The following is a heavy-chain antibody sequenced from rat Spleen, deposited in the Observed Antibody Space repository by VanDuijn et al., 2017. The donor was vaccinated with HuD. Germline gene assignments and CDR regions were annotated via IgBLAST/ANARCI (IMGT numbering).Heavy chain of an antibody. D-gene: IGHD1-10*01. CDR3: ARRSTSYYFDY. Sequence: EVQLVESGGGLVQPGRSLKISCAASGFIFSDYAMAWVRQAPKKGLAWVATIIYDGSSTYYRDSVKGRFTISRDNAKSTLYLQMDSLRSEDTATYYCARRSTSYYFDYWGQGVMVTVSS. J-gene: IGHJ2*01. CDR2: IIYDGSST. V-gene: IGHV5-17*01. CDR1: GFIFSDYA.